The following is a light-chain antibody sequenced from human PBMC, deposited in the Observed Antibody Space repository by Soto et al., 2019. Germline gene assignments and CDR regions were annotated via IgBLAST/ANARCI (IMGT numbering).Light chain of an antibody. CDR3: SSFTSDRIYV. J-gene: IGLJ1*01. CDR2: GVT. CDR1: HNDIGTYDY. V-gene: IGLV2-14*03. Sequence: SVLTHPTSVSWSPGQSITISCTGNHNDIGTYDYVSWYQQHPGRAPRLLIYGVTTRPSGISDRFSASKSGLTASLTISGLQPEDEADYYCSSFTSDRIYVFGPGTKVTVL.